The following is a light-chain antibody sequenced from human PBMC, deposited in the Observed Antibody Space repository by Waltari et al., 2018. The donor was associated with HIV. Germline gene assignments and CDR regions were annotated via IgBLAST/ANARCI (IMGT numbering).Light chain of an antibody. V-gene: IGKV3-15*01. J-gene: IGKJ1*01. Sequence: VMTQSPATVSVSPGERATLSCRASQGISTKLVWYQRKPGQAPRLLIYGASTRATGIPARFSGSGSGTDFTLTISSLQSEDSAIYYCQQYNNWLRTFGQGTKVEIK. CDR1: QGISTK. CDR3: QQYNNWLRT. CDR2: GAS.